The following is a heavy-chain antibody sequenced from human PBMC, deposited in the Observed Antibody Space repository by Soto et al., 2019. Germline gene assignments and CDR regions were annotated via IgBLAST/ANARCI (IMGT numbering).Heavy chain of an antibody. CDR1: GYSFTSYA. Sequence: ASVKVSCKASGYSFTSYAIYWVRQAPGQRLEWMGWINAGNGNTKYSQKLQGGGTFTGDTSASTAHMELSSLRSEDTAVYFCARGGENIVVVLDVFGYYGMDVRG. V-gene: IGHV1-3*01. D-gene: IGHD2-2*01. J-gene: IGHJ6*02. CDR2: INAGNGNT. CDR3: ARGGENIVVVLDVFGYYGMDV.